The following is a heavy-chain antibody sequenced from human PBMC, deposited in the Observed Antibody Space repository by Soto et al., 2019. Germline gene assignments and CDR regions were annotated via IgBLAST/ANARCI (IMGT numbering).Heavy chain of an antibody. CDR3: ARDRYYDFWSGYSPDQGGDAFDI. D-gene: IGHD3-3*01. V-gene: IGHV3-7*03. J-gene: IGHJ3*02. CDR1: GFTFSSYW. Sequence: EVQLVESGGGLVQPGGSLRLSCAASGFTFSSYWMSWVRQAPGKGLEWVANIKQDGSEKYYVDSVKGRFTISRDNAKNSLYLQMNSLRAEDTAVYYCARDRYYDFWSGYSPDQGGDAFDIWGQGTMVTVSS. CDR2: IKQDGSEK.